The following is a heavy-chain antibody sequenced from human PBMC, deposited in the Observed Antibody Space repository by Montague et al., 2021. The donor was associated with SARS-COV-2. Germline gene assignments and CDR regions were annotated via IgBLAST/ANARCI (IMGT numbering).Heavy chain of an antibody. V-gene: IGHV4-34*01. Sequence: SETLSLTCAVYGGSFSGYYWSWIRQPPGKGLEWIGEISHSGSTNYNPSLKSRVTISVDTPKNQFSLKLSSVTAADTAVYYCARGPHSLRYRYNWFDPWGQGTLVTVSS. CDR2: ISHSGST. D-gene: IGHD3-16*02. CDR3: ARGPHSLRYRYNWFDP. J-gene: IGHJ5*02. CDR1: GGSFSGYY.